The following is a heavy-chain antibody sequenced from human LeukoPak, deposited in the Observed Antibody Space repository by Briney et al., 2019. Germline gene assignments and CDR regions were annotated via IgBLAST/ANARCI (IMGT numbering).Heavy chain of an antibody. D-gene: IGHD6-13*01. CDR1: GGSISSSSYY. CDR3: ARSLAAARYYPYGMDV. J-gene: IGHJ6*02. Sequence: KPSETLSLTCTVSGGSISSSSYYWGWIRQPPGKGLEWIASLYYSGNIYYNPSLKSRVTISVDTSKNQISLRLSSVTAADSAVYYCARSLAAARYYPYGMDVWGQGTTVTVSS. V-gene: IGHV4-39*01. CDR2: LYYSGNI.